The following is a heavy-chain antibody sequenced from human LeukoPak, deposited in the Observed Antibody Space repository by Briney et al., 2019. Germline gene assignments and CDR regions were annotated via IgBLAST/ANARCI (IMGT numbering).Heavy chain of an antibody. D-gene: IGHD2-8*01. CDR3: ARGGTVYTQKY. CDR2: FYSSGST. CDR1: GGSISSSTYY. Sequence: SETLSLTCTVSGGSISSSTYYWGWIRQPPGKGLEWIGSFYSSGSTYYNPSLKSRVTISVDTSKNQFSLKLSSVTAADTAVYYCARGGTVYTQKYWGQGTLVTVSS. J-gene: IGHJ4*02. V-gene: IGHV4-39*07.